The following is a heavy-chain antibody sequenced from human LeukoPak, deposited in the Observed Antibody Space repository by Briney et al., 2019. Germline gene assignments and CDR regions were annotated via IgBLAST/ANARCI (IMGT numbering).Heavy chain of an antibody. CDR2: MNPNSGNT. J-gene: IGHJ4*02. CDR1: GYTFTSYD. D-gene: IGHD3-16*02. V-gene: IGHV1-8*01. CDR3: ARPYDYVWGSYRYTLDY. Sequence: ASVKVSCKASGYTFTSYDINWVRQATGQGLEWMGWMNPNSGNTGYAQKFQGRVTMTRNTSISTAYMELSSLRSEDTAVYYCARPYDYVWGSYRYTLDYWGQGTLVTVSS.